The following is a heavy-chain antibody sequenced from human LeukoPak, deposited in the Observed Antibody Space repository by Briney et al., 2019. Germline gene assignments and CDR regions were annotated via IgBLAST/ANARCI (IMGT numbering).Heavy chain of an antibody. D-gene: IGHD4-11*01. V-gene: IGHV3-21*01. J-gene: IGHJ5*02. CDR3: AREGPTNNWFYP. CDR1: GFTFSSYT. CDR2: ISTGGLHT. Sequence: GGSLRLSCAASGFTFSSYTMNWVRQAPGKGLEWVSYISTGGLHTYYADSVKGRFTISRDNVNNSLFLQMNSLRAEDTAIYYCAREGPTNNWFYPWGQVTLVTVSS.